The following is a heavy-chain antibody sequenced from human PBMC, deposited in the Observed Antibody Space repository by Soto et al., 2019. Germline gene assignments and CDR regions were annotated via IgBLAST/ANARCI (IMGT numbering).Heavy chain of an antibody. CDR3: ARVSLEVKNWFDP. D-gene: IGHD3-3*01. Sequence: GGSLRLSCAASGFTFSSYSMNWVRQAPGKGLEWVSSISSSSSYIYYADSVKGRFTVPRDNAKNSLDLQMNSLRAEDTAVYYCARVSLEVKNWFDPWGQGTLVTVSS. CDR1: GFTFSSYS. V-gene: IGHV3-21*01. CDR2: ISSSSSYI. J-gene: IGHJ5*02.